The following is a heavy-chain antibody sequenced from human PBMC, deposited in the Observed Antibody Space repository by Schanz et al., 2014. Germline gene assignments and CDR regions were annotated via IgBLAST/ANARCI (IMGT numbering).Heavy chain of an antibody. CDR3: ARGGYSSGCYDRDIAHFDY. CDR1: GYTFTDYG. CDR2: ISTSNGNT. D-gene: IGHD6-19*01. J-gene: IGHJ4*02. V-gene: IGHV1-18*01. Sequence: QVQVVQSGAEVKKPGASVKVSCKASGYTFTDYGVIWVRQAPGQGLEWMGWISTSNGNTNYIQKLQGRVTMTTDTATSTAYMELRSLRSDDTAVYYCARGGYSSGCYDRDIAHFDYWGQGTLVTVSS.